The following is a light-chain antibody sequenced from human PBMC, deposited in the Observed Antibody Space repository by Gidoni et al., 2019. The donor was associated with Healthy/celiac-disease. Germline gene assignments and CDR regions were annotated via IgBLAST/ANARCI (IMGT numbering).Light chain of an antibody. CDR1: QSISSW. V-gene: IGKV1-5*03. CDR2: KAS. CDR3: QQYNSYPYT. Sequence: DIQMTQSPSTLSASVGDRVTIPCRASQSISSWLAWYQQKPGKAPKLLIYKASSLESGVPSRFSGSGSGTESTLTISSLQPDDFATYYCQQYNSYPYTFGQGTKLEIK. J-gene: IGKJ2*01.